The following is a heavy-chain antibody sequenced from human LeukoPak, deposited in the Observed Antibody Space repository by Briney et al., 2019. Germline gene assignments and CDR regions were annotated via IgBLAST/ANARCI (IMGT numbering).Heavy chain of an antibody. D-gene: IGHD4-17*01. V-gene: IGHV3-7*01. CDR1: GFTFSGYW. CDR2: IKEDGSEK. CDR3: GRGHYGDYA. J-gene: IGHJ5*02. Sequence: GGSLRLSCAASGFTFSGYWMSWVRQAPGKGLECVANIKEDGSEKYYVDSVKGRFTISRDNAENSLFVQMNSLRAEDTAVYYCGRGHYGDYAWGQGTLVTVSS.